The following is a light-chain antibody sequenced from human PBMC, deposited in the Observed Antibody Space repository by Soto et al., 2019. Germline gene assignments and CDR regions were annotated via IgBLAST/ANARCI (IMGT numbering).Light chain of an antibody. V-gene: IGKV3-15*01. CDR2: GAS. Sequence: MTQSPGTLSLSPVKRATLSCRASQSVSNNYLAWYQQKPGQAPRLLISGASTRVTGIPARFSGSGSGTEFTLTISSLQSEDFAVYYCQQYNKRPPWTFGQGTKVDIK. CDR3: QQYNKRPPWT. J-gene: IGKJ1*01. CDR1: QSVSNN.